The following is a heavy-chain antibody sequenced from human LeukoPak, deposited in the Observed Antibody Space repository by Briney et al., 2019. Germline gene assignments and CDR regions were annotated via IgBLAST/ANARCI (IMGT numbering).Heavy chain of an antibody. V-gene: IGHV3-23*01. CDR1: GFILSSFA. CDR2: ISSPGGNT. D-gene: IGHD2-2*02. J-gene: IGHJ1*01. CDR3: AKTRNGYTTEYLQH. Sequence: GGSLRLSCTSSGFILSSFAMSWVRQPPGKGLEWVSSISSPGGNTYYADSVKGRFTISRDNSNKLVYLQMNSLRAEDTAVYYCAKTRNGYTTEYLQHWGQGTLVTVSS.